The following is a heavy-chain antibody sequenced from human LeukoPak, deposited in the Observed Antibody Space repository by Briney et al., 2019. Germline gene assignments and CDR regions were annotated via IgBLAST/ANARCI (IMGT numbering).Heavy chain of an antibody. CDR2: INPSGGST. Sequence: ASVKVSCRASGYTFTSYYMHWVRQAPGQGLEWMGIINPSGGSTSYAQKFQGRVTMTRDTSTSTVYMELSSLRSEDTAVYYCARRPPRSTWIQLWYFDYWRQGTLVTVSS. D-gene: IGHD5-18*01. J-gene: IGHJ4*02. CDR3: ARRPPRSTWIQLWYFDY. V-gene: IGHV1-46*01. CDR1: GYTFTSYY.